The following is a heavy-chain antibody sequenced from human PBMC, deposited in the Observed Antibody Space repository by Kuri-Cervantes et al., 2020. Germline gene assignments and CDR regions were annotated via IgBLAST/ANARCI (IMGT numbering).Heavy chain of an antibody. CDR1: GGSFSSYY. Sequence: SETLSLTCAVYGGSFSSYYWSWIRQPPGKGLEWIGYIYYSGSTNYNPSLKSRVTISVDTSKNQFSLKLSSVTAADTAVYYCASMGKGGSLAYWGQGTLVTVSS. CDR3: ASMGKGGSLAY. CDR2: IYYSGST. J-gene: IGHJ4*02. D-gene: IGHD1-26*01. V-gene: IGHV4-59*01.